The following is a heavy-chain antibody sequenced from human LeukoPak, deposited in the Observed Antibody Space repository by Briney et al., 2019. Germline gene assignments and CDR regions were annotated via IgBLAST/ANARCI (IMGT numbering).Heavy chain of an antibody. D-gene: IGHD1-26*01. CDR1: GSSVTNSPLY. Sequence: SETLSLTCTVSGSSVTNSPLYWGWVRQPAGKGLEWIGRIYTTGATFYNPSLKTRLTMSIDTSKNQFSLRLTSVVAADTAVYYCARQGYTASYYFLDYWSQGTLVTVFS. J-gene: IGHJ4*02. CDR2: IYTTGAT. CDR3: ARQGYTASYYFLDY. V-gene: IGHV4-61*02.